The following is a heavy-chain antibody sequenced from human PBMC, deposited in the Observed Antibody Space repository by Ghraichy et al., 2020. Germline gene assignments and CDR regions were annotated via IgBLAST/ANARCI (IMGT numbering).Heavy chain of an antibody. CDR2: IYYSGST. CDR1: GGSISSSSYY. V-gene: IGHV4-39*01. CDR3: ARPRYCSSTSCYIDSRNDRHPQPNNWFDP. J-gene: IGHJ5*02. D-gene: IGHD2-2*02. Sequence: SETLSLTCTVSGGSISSSSYYWGWIRQPPGKGLEWIGSIYYSGSTYYNPSLKSRVTISVDTSKNQFSLKLSSVTAADTAVYYCARPRYCSSTSCYIDSRNDRHPQPNNWFDPWGQGTLVTVSS.